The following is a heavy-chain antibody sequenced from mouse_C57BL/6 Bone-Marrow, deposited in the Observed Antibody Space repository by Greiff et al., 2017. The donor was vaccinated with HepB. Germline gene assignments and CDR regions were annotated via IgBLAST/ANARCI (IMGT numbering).Heavy chain of an antibody. CDR2: INYDGSST. D-gene: IGHD1-1*01. CDR3: ARGGGTTVVGYYFDY. J-gene: IGHJ2*01. CDR1: GFTFSDYY. V-gene: IGHV5-16*01. Sequence: EVQRVESEGGLVQPGSSMKLSCTASGFTFSDYYMAWVRQVPEKGLEWVANINYDGSSTYYLDSLKSRFIISRYNAKNILYLQMSSLKSEDTATYYCARGGGTTVVGYYFDYWGQGTTLTVSS.